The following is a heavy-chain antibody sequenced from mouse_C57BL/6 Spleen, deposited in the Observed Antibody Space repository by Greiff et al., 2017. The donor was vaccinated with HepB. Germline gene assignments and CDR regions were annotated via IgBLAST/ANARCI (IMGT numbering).Heavy chain of an antibody. D-gene: IGHD3-3*01. V-gene: IGHV1-26*01. CDR3: ARFWDRLFDY. Sequence: VQLQQSGPELVKPGASVKISCKASGYTFTDYYMNWVKQSHGKSLEWIGDINPNNGGTSYNQKFKGKATLTVDKSSSTAYMELRSLTSEDSAVYYCARFWDRLFDYWGQGTTLTVSS. CDR2: INPNNGGT. CDR1: GYTFTDYY. J-gene: IGHJ2*01.